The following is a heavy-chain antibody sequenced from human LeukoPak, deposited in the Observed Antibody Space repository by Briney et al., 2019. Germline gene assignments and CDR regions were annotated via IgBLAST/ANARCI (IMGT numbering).Heavy chain of an antibody. J-gene: IGHJ4*02. CDR2: ISSSSSYI. D-gene: IGHD1-26*01. CDR1: GFTFSSYS. CDR3: ARNPPNSGSPLDY. V-gene: IGHV3-21*01. Sequence: GGSLRLSCAASGFTFSSYSMNWVRQAPGKGLEWVSSISSSSSYIYYADSVKGRFTISRDNAKNSLYLQMNSLRAEDTAVYYCARNPPNSGSPLDYWGQGTLVTVSS.